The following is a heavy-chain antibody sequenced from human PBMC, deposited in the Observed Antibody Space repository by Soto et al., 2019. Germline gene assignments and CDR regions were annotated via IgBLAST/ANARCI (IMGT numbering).Heavy chain of an antibody. CDR1: GYTFTSYA. CDR2: INAGSGNT. V-gene: IGHV1-3*01. Sequence: GASVKVSCKASGYTFTSYAMHWVRQAPGQRLEWMGWINAGSGNTKYSQKFQGRVTITRDTSASTAYMELSSLRSEDTAVYYCAILNLGYYYDSSGYYPLWGQGTLVTVSS. CDR3: AILNLGYYYDSSGYYPL. D-gene: IGHD3-22*01. J-gene: IGHJ4*02.